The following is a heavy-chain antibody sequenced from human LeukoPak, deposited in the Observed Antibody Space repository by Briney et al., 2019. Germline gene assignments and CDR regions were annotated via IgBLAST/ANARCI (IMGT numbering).Heavy chain of an antibody. Sequence: PGGSLRLSCAASGFTFSSYVMSWVRQAPGKGLEWVANIKHNGDELNYVDSVEDRFTISRDNAKNSLYLHMTGLRAEDTAVYYCARELRTFDSWGQGTLVTVSS. V-gene: IGHV3-7*01. D-gene: IGHD3-16*01. CDR1: GFTFSSYV. CDR2: IKHNGDEL. CDR3: ARELRTFDS. J-gene: IGHJ4*02.